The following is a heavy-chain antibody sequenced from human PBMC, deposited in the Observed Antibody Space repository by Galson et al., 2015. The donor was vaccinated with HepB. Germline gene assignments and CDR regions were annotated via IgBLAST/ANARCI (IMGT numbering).Heavy chain of an antibody. CDR1: GFTFSSYG. CDR3: ARDGYGYCSSTSCYTLDY. D-gene: IGHD2-2*02. CDR2: IWYDGSNK. Sequence: SLRLSCAASGFTFSSYGMHWVRQAPGKGLEWVAVIWYDGSNKYYADSVKGRFTISRDNSKNTLYLQMNSLRAEDTAVYYCARDGYGYCSSTSCYTLDYWGQGTLVTVSS. V-gene: IGHV3-33*01. J-gene: IGHJ4*02.